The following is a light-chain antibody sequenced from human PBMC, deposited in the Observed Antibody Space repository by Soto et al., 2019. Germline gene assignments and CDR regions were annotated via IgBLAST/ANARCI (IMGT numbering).Light chain of an antibody. V-gene: IGLV2-14*03. CDR3: SSYTTISTVV. CDR1: SSDIGGYNY. CDR2: DVS. J-gene: IGLJ2*01. Sequence: QSVLTQPASVSGSPGQSITISCTGTSSDIGGYNYVSWYQQHPGKAPQLMIYDVSNRPSGLSNRFSGSKSGNTASLTISGLQVEDAADYYCSSYTTISTVVFGGGTQLTVL.